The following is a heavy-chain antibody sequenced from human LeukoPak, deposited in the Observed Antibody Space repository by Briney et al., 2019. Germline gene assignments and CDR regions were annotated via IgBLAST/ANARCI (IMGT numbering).Heavy chain of an antibody. D-gene: IGHD2-2*01. Sequence: GGSLRLACAASGFPFSSHSVNSVRRARGKGLEWVSSISSSSSYIYHADSVKGRFPISRDNAQNSLYLQMNSLRAEDTAVYYCSVHCSSTSCPYGRGQGSLVAVSS. CDR1: GFPFSSHS. CDR3: SVHCSSTSCPYG. J-gene: IGHJ4*02. CDR2: ISSSSSYI. V-gene: IGHV3-21*01.